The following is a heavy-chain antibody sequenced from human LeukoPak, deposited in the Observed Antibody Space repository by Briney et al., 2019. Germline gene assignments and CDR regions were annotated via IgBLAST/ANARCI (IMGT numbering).Heavy chain of an antibody. CDR1: GGSFSGYY. CDR3: ARYGDLGAFDI. CDR2: IYYSGST. Sequence: SETLSLTCAVYGGSFSGYYWSWIRQPPGKGLEWIGYIYYSGSTNYNPSLKSRVTISVDTSKNQFSLKLSSVTAADTAVYYCARYGDLGAFDIWGQGTMVTVSS. V-gene: IGHV4-59*01. D-gene: IGHD4-17*01. J-gene: IGHJ3*02.